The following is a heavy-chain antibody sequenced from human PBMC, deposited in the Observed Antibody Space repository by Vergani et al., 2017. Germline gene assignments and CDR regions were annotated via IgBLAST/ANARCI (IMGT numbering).Heavy chain of an antibody. V-gene: IGHV3-30*18. D-gene: IGHD3-10*01. CDR1: GFTFSSYG. CDR2: ISYDGSNK. CDR3: AKDGSGSYYYYYYYYGXDV. J-gene: IGHJ6*02. Sequence: QVQLVESGGGVVQPGRSLRLSCAASGFTFSSYGMHWVRQAPGKGLEWVAVISYDGSNKYYADSVKGRFTISRDNSKNTLYLQMNSLRAEDTAVYYCAKDGSGSYYYYYYYYGXDVWGQGTTVTVSS.